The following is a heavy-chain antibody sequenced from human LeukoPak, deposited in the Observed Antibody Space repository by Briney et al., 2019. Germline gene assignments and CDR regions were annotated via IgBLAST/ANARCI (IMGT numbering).Heavy chain of an antibody. CDR2: IYNSGST. D-gene: IGHD3-10*01. J-gene: IGHJ4*02. V-gene: IGHV4-39*07. CDR3: AREVGPSYFDY. Sequence: SETLSLTCTVSGGSISSRSYYWGWIRQPPGTGLEWIGSIYNSGSTDYNPSLKSRVTISVATSKTQLSLKLNSVTAADTAVYYCAREVGPSYFDYWGQGTLVTVSS. CDR1: GGSISSRSYY.